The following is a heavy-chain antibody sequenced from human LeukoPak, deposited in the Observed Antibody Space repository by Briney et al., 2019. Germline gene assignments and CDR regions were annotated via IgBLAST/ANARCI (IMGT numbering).Heavy chain of an antibody. Sequence: SETLSLTCAVYGGSFSGYYWSWIRQPPGKGLEWIGEIDHSGSTKYNPSLKSRVTISVDTSKNQFSLKLSSVTAADTAVYYCARRPYNYSCFYYLVVWGKGTTVTVSS. CDR1: GGSFSGYY. J-gene: IGHJ6*03. CDR2: IDHSGST. CDR3: ARRPYNYSCFYYLVV. V-gene: IGHV4-34*01.